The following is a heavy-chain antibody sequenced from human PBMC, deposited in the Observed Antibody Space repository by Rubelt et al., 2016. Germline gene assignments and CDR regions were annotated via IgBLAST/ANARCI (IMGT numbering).Heavy chain of an antibody. D-gene: IGHD6-19*01. Sequence: QVQLVQSGAEVKEPGASVKVSCKASGYTFTGYYMHWVRQAPGQGLEWMGWINPNSGGTNYHTKFPGRVTLAKDPSISTAYMELSRLRSDDPAVYYCARDLYKGPRWLVAYWGQGTLVTVSS. V-gene: IGHV1-2*02. CDR2: INPNSGGT. CDR1: GYTFTGYY. J-gene: IGHJ4*02. CDR3: ARDLYKGPRWLVAY.